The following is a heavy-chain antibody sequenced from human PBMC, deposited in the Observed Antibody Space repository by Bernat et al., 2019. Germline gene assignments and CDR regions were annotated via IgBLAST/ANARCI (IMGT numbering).Heavy chain of an antibody. J-gene: IGHJ4*02. V-gene: IGHV3-7*03. D-gene: IGHD5-24*01. CDR3: AEMRITDD. Sequence: EVQLVESGGGLVQPGGSLRLSCAASGFTFNSYWMTWVRQAPGKGLEWVANIKQDGSEKYYVDSVKGRFTISRDNAKNSLYLQMNSLRDEDTAVYYWAEMRITDDWGQGTLVTVSS. CDR2: IKQDGSEK. CDR1: GFTFNSYW.